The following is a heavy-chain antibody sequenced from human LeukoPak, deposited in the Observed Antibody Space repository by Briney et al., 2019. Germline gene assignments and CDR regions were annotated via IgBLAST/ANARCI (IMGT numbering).Heavy chain of an antibody. V-gene: IGHV1-18*01. CDR3: ARDITIFGAVYLDP. CDR2: ISAYNGST. D-gene: IGHD3-3*01. CDR1: VYTFTTYG. Sequence: GASVKVSCKASVYTFTTYGITWVRQAPGKGLEWVGWISAYNGSTNYAQKLQGRVTMTTDTSTSTAYMELRSLRSDDTAVYYCARDITIFGAVYLDPWGQGTLVTVSS. J-gene: IGHJ5*02.